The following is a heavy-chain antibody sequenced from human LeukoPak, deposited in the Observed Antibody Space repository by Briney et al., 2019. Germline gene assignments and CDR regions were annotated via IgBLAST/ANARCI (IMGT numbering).Heavy chain of an antibody. J-gene: IGHJ5*02. D-gene: IGHD5-18*01. V-gene: IGHV4-39*01. Sequence: PSGTLSLTCTVSGGSISSSSYYWGWIRQPPGKGLEWIGSIYYSGSTHYTPSLKSRVTISVDTSKNQFSVKLSSVTAADTAVYYCARHQDTGTEGLFDPWGQGTLVTVSS. CDR2: IYYSGST. CDR3: ARHQDTGTEGLFDP. CDR1: GGSISSSSYY.